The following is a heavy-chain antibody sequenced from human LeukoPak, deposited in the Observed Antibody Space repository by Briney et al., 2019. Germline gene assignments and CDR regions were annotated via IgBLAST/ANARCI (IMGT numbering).Heavy chain of an antibody. Sequence: PSETLSLTCAVYGGSFSGYYWSWIRQPPGKGLTWMGGINHSGSTNYNPSLTSRFTISVDTSKNQFSLKLSSVTDADTAVYYCARGRYYDYVWGSYRYFDYWGQGTVDTVSS. V-gene: IGHV4-34*01. CDR2: INHSGST. CDR3: ARGRYYDYVWGSYRYFDY. D-gene: IGHD3-16*02. J-gene: IGHJ4*02. CDR1: GGSFSGYY.